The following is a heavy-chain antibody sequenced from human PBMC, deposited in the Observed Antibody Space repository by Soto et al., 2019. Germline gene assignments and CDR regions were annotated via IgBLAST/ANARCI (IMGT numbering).Heavy chain of an antibody. Sequence: QLQLHESGPGQVKPSETLSLTCSVSGGSIFSSDYYWGWIRQAPGKVLECIGSMSYSGSTLHNPSPKTRVTMSVDTPKGQFSLKLTSVTATDTALYYCTRLVVVATSGYVGFDHWGQGSLVTVSS. D-gene: IGHD2-15*01. CDR3: TRLVVVATSGYVGFDH. V-gene: IGHV4-39*01. J-gene: IGHJ4*02. CDR2: MSYSGST. CDR1: GGSIFSSDYY.